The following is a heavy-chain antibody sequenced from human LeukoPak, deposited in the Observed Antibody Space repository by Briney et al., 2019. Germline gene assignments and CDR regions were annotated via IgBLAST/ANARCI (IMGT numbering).Heavy chain of an antibody. CDR3: ARYQSDSSGYYGY. CDR2: IYYSGST. V-gene: IGHV4-59*08. J-gene: IGHJ4*02. CDR1: GGSISSYY. Sequence: SETLSLTCTVSGGSISSYYWSWIRQPPGKGLEWIGYIYYSGSTNYNPSLKSRVTISVDTSKNQFSLKLSSVTAADTAVYYCARYQSDSSGYYGYWGQGTLVTVSS. D-gene: IGHD3-22*01.